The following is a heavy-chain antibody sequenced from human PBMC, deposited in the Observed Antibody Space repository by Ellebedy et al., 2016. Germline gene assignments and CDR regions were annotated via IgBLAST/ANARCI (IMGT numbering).Heavy chain of an antibody. Sequence: GGSLRLSXVTSGFTFSNYAMTWVRQAPGKGLEWVSAISGNGDRTYYADSAKRRFTISRDNSKNTLYLQMNSLRAEDTAIYYCAKDYRVALNNYYYGMDVWGQGTTVTVSS. J-gene: IGHJ6*02. CDR2: ISGNGDRT. D-gene: IGHD2-21*01. CDR1: GFTFSNYA. CDR3: AKDYRVALNNYYYGMDV. V-gene: IGHV3-23*01.